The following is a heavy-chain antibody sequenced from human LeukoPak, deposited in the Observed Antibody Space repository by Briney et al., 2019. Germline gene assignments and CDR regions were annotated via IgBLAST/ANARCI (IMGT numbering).Heavy chain of an antibody. D-gene: IGHD6-19*01. J-gene: IGHJ4*02. CDR1: GGSMSSYY. CDR2: IYYSGST. Sequence: SETLSLTCTVSGGSMSSYYWSWIRQPPGKGLEWIGYIYYSGSTKYNPSLKSRVTISVDTSKNQFSLKLSSVTAADTAVYYCARGYSSGWYDMGYWGQGTLVTVSS. V-gene: IGHV4-59*01. CDR3: ARGYSSGWYDMGY.